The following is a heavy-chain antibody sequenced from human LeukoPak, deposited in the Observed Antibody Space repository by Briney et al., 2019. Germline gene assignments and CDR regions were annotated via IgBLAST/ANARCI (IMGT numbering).Heavy chain of an antibody. CDR1: AFSLNAYN. J-gene: IGHJ4*02. Sequence: GGSLRLSCAASAFSLNAYNMNWVRQAPGKGLEWVSSIGYTGTYIYYADSVKGRFTISRDNAQNSLYLQMNSLRAEDTAIYYCVRDRGTYRPIDYWGQGTLVTVSS. D-gene: IGHD1-26*01. CDR2: IGYTGTYI. V-gene: IGHV3-21*04. CDR3: VRDRGTYRPIDY.